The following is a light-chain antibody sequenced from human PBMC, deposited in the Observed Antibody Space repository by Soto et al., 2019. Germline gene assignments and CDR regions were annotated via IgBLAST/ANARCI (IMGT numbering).Light chain of an antibody. V-gene: IGKV1-5*03. CDR1: QTISSW. J-gene: IGKJ4*01. CDR2: KAS. CDR3: QQLRMYPST. Sequence: DIQMTQSPSTLSGSVGDRFTITCRSSQTISSWLAWYQQKPGKAPKLLIYKASTLKSGVPSRFSGSGSGTDFALTITSLQAEDFATYYCQQLRMYPSTFGGGTKVDIK.